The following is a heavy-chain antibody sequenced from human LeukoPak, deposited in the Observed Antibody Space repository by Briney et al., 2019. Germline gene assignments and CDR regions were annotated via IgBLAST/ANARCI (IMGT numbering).Heavy chain of an antibody. Sequence: SETLSLTCAVYGGSFSGYYWSWIRQPPGKGPEWIGYIYYSGNTYYNPSLKSRVIISVDTSKNQFSLKLSSVTAADTAMYYCARYCSGGSCYSFDYWGQGTLVTVSS. CDR2: IYYSGNT. D-gene: IGHD2-15*01. CDR3: ARYCSGGSCYSFDY. CDR1: GGSFSGYY. V-gene: IGHV4-30-4*01. J-gene: IGHJ4*02.